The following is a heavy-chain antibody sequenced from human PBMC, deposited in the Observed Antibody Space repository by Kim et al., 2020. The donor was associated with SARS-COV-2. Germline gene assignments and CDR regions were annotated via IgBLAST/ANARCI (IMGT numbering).Heavy chain of an antibody. D-gene: IGHD3-22*01. CDR3: ARVWGSSGYSPTLDY. V-gene: IGHV4-31*02. J-gene: IGHJ4*02. Sequence: PSLKSRVTISVDTSKNQFSLKLSSVTAADTAVYYCARVWGSSGYSPTLDYWGQGTLVTVSS.